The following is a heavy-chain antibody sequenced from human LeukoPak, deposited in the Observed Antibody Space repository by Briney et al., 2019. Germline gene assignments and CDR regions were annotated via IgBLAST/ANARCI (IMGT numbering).Heavy chain of an antibody. CDR3: TRESYYYDSSPDY. Sequence: GGSLRLSCTASGFTFGDYAMSWVRQAPGKGLEWVGFIRSKAHGGATEYAASVKDRFTISRDDSKSIAYLQMNTLKTEDTAVYYCTRESYYYDSSPDYWGQGTLVTVSS. V-gene: IGHV3-49*04. CDR2: IRSKAHGGAT. J-gene: IGHJ4*02. D-gene: IGHD3-22*01. CDR1: GFTFGDYA.